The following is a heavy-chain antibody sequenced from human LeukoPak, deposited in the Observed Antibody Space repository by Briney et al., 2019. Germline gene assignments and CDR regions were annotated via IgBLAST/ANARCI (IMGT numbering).Heavy chain of an antibody. CDR1: GGSISSYY. J-gene: IGHJ3*02. Sequence: PSETLSLTCTASGGSISSYYWSWIRQPPGKGLEWIGYIYYSGSTNYNPSLKSRVTISVDTSKNQFSLKLSSVTAADTAVYYCAREGQYSVWGSYRYGAFDIWGQGTMVTVSS. CDR2: IYYSGST. CDR3: AREGQYSVWGSYRYGAFDI. V-gene: IGHV4-59*01. D-gene: IGHD3-16*02.